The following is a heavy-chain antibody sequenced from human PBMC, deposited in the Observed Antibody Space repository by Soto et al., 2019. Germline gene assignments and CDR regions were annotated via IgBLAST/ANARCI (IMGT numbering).Heavy chain of an antibody. CDR3: ARENAYGDPNSFDY. D-gene: IGHD4-17*01. Sequence: ASVKVSCKASGYTFTGYYMHWVRQAPGQGLEWLGWINPSSGDTDYAQKFQGWVTMTRDTSISTAYMELSSLRAEDTAVYYCARENAYGDPNSFDYWGQGTLVTVSS. J-gene: IGHJ4*02. V-gene: IGHV1-2*04. CDR2: INPSSGDT. CDR1: GYTFTGYY.